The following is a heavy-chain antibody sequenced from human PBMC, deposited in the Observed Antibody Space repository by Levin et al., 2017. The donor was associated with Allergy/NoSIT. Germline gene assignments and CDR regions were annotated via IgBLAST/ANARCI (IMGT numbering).Heavy chain of an antibody. D-gene: IGHD3-22*01. CDR2: ISYDGSNK. Sequence: GGSLRLSCAASGFTFSSYGMHWVRQAPGKGLEWVAVISYDGSNKYYADSVKGRFTISRDNSKNTLYLQMNSLRAEDTAVYYCAKDTRNYYDSSGYLDYWGQGTLVTVSS. V-gene: IGHV3-30*18. J-gene: IGHJ4*02. CDR3: AKDTRNYYDSSGYLDY. CDR1: GFTFSSYG.